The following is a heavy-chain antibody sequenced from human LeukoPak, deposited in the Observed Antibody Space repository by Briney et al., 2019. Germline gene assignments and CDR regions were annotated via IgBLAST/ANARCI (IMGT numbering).Heavy chain of an antibody. Sequence: ASVKVSFKASGYTFTCYYIHWVRQAPGQGLDWMGWINPNSGCTNYAQKFRGRLTMTRDTSISTAYMELSRLSSDRTAVYICPGGPRSYFDYFEYWGQGTLVTVSS. CDR2: INPNSGCT. CDR3: PGGPRSYFDYFEY. D-gene: IGHD1-26*01. J-gene: IGHJ4*02. CDR1: GYTFTCYY. V-gene: IGHV1-2*02.